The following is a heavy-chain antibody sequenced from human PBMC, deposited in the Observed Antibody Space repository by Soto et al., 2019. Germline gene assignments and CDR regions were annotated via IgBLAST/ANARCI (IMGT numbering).Heavy chain of an antibody. Sequence: GGSLRLSCAASGFTFSNSAMSWVRQAPGKGLEWVSTICGSANTTYYINSVRGRFTISRDNSKNTLYLQMNSLRAEDTAVYYCAIGGSVSCYSRVGYWGQGTLVTVSS. D-gene: IGHD2-15*01. J-gene: IGHJ4*02. CDR2: ICGSANTT. CDR1: GFTFSNSA. CDR3: AIGGSVSCYSRVGY. V-gene: IGHV3-23*01.